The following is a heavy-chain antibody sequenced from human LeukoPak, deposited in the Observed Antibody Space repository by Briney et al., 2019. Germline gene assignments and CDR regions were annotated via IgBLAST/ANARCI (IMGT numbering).Heavy chain of an antibody. J-gene: IGHJ4*02. CDR1: GYTFTGYY. D-gene: IGHD3-3*01. V-gene: IGHV1-2*02. CDR2: INPNSGGT. CDR3: ARDLNHPYYDFWSAPPPLGY. Sequence: ASVKVSCKASGYTFTGYYMHWVRQAPGQGLEWMGWINPNSGGTNYAQKFQGRVTMTRDTSISTAYMELSRLRSDDTAVYYRARDLNHPYYDFWSAPPPLGYWGQGTLVTVSS.